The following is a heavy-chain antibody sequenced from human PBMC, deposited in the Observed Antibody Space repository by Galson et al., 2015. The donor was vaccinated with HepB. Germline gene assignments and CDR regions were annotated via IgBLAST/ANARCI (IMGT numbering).Heavy chain of an antibody. CDR3: ARDPRTQLWSSHDAFDI. Sequence: SLRLSCAASGFTFSDYYMNWIRQAPGKGLEWVSYISSSSRYTNYADSVKGRFTISRDNAKNSLYLQMNSLRAEDTAVYYCARDPRTQLWSSHDAFDIWGQGTMVTVSS. D-gene: IGHD5-18*01. V-gene: IGHV3-11*05. CDR1: GFTFSDYY. J-gene: IGHJ3*02. CDR2: ISSSSRYT.